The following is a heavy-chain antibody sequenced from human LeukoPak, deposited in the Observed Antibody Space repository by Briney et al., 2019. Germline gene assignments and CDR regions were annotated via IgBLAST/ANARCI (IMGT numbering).Heavy chain of an antibody. Sequence: SETLSLTCAVSGGSISSSNWWSWIRQPPGKGLEWIGEIYHSGSTNYNPSLKSRVTISVDKSKTQFSLKLSSVTAADTAVYYCARGLDDYGDPFDYWGQGTLVTVSS. J-gene: IGHJ4*02. D-gene: IGHD4-17*01. V-gene: IGHV4-4*02. CDR1: GGSISSSNW. CDR3: ARGLDDYGDPFDY. CDR2: IYHSGST.